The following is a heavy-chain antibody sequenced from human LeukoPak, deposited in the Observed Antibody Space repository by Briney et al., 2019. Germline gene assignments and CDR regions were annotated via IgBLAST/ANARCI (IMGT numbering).Heavy chain of an antibody. D-gene: IGHD4-17*01. J-gene: IGHJ4*02. CDR3: ARALLDGDYEYFDY. CDR1: GGSISSSSYY. CDR2: IYYSGST. Sequence: SETLSLTCTVSGGSISSSSYYWGWIRQHPGKGLEWIGYIYYSGSTYYNPSLKSRVTISVDTSKNQFSLKLSSVTAADTAVYYCARALLDGDYEYFDYWGQGTLVTVSS. V-gene: IGHV4-31*03.